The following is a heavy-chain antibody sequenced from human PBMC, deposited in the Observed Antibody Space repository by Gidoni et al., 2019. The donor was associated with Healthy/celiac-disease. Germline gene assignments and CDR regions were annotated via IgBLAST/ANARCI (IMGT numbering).Heavy chain of an antibody. V-gene: IGHV1-58*01. CDR1: GFTFTSSA. Sequence: QMQLVQSGPEVNKPGTSVKVSCKASGFTFTSSAVQWVRQARGQRLEWIGWIVVGSGNTNYAQKFQERVTITRDMSTSTAYMELSSLRSEDTAVYYCACHEGYYYGMDVWGQGTTVTVSS. CDR2: IVVGSGNT. CDR3: ACHEGYYYGMDV. J-gene: IGHJ6*02.